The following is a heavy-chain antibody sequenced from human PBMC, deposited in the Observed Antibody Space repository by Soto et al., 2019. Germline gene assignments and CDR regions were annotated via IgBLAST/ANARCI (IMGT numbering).Heavy chain of an antibody. V-gene: IGHV3-21*01. CDR2: ISSSSSYI. CDR3: ARVDPEYYDFWSGYYPLDY. Sequence: GGSLRLSCAASGFTFSSYSMNWVRQDPGKGLEWVSSISSSSSYIYYADSVKGRFTISRDNAKNTLYLQMNSLRAEDTAVYYCARVDPEYYDFWSGYYPLDYWGQGTLVTVSS. J-gene: IGHJ4*02. D-gene: IGHD3-3*01. CDR1: GFTFSSYS.